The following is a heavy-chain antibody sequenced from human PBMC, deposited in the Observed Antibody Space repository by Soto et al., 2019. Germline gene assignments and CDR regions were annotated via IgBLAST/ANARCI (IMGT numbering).Heavy chain of an antibody. CDR1: GGSISSSSYY. V-gene: IGHV4-39*01. D-gene: IGHD6-19*01. CDR3: AALGFQWLVREPDY. Sequence: SETLSLTCTVSGGSISSSSYYWGWIRQPPGKGLEWIGSIYYSGSTYYNPSLKSRVTISVDTSKNQFSLKLSSVTAADTAVYYCAALGFQWLVREPDYWGQGTLVTVSS. CDR2: IYYSGST. J-gene: IGHJ4*02.